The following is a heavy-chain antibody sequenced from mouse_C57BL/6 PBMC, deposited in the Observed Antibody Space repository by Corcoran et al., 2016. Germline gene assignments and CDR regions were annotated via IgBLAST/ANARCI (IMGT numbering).Heavy chain of an antibody. Sequence: QIQLVQSGPELKKPGETVKISCKASGYTFTTYGMSWVKQAPGKVLKWMGWINTYSGVPTYADDFKGRFAFSLETSASTAYLQINNLKNEDTATYFCARFPRFDGYHPAWFAYWGQGTLVTVSA. CDR3: ARFPRFDGYHPAWFAY. J-gene: IGHJ3*01. CDR2: INTYSGVP. V-gene: IGHV9-3*01. D-gene: IGHD2-3*01. CDR1: GYTFTTYG.